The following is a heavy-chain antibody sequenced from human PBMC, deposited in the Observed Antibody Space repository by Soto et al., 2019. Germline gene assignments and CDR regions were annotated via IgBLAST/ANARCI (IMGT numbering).Heavy chain of an antibody. D-gene: IGHD3-22*01. CDR1: GFTFTFYA. J-gene: IGHJ4*02. CDR2: ITGSGDIT. CDR3: AKEEDSGGYKGFSFDF. V-gene: IGHV3-23*01. Sequence: GGSLRLSCAASGFTFTFYAMSWVRQAPGKGLQWVSGITGSGDITYYADSVKDRFTISRDNSKNTLYLQMNSLGAEDTAVYYCAKEEDSGGYKGFSFDFWGQGALVTVSS.